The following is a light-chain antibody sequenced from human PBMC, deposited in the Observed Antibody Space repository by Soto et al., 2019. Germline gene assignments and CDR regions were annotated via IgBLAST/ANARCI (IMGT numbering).Light chain of an antibody. Sequence: DVQMTQSPSSLSASVGDRVTITCQASQDISTSLNWYQQKPGKAPKLLIYGASNLETGVPSRFTGTGSGTDFTFTINSLQPEDIATYSCQQYNHLPPVFGGGTKVEIK. V-gene: IGKV1-33*01. CDR1: QDISTS. CDR3: QQYNHLPPV. J-gene: IGKJ4*01. CDR2: GAS.